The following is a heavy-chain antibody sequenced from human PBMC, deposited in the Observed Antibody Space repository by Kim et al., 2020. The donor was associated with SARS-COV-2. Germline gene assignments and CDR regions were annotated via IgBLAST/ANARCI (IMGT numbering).Heavy chain of an antibody. Sequence: GGSLRLSCAASGFTFSSYSMNWVRQAPGKGLEWVSSISSSSSYIYYADSVKGRFTISRDNAKNSLYLQMNSLRAEDTAVYYCASIAAAGPDYYYYYGMDVGGQGTTVTVS. V-gene: IGHV3-21*01. CDR1: GFTFSSYS. D-gene: IGHD6-13*01. CDR2: ISSSSSYI. CDR3: ASIAAAGPDYYYYYGMDV. J-gene: IGHJ6*02.